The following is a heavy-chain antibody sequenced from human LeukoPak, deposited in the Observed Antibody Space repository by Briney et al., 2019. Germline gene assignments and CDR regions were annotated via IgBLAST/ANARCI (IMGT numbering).Heavy chain of an antibody. J-gene: IGHJ6*03. CDR3: SRVTNPVRGVASYYYYMDV. CDR2: IKQDGSEK. D-gene: IGHD3-10*02. V-gene: IGHV3-7*03. CDR1: GFTFSSYW. Sequence: GGSLRLSCAASGFTFSSYWMSWVRQAPGKGLEWVANIKQDGSEKYYVDSVKGRFTISRDNAKNSLYLQMNSLRAEDTALYYCSRVTNPVRGVASYYYYMDVWGKGTTVTVSS.